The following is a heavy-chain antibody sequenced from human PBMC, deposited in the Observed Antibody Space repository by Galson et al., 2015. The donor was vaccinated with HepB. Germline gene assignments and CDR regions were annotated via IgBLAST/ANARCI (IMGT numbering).Heavy chain of an antibody. CDR2: ISWNSGSI. V-gene: IGHV3-9*01. J-gene: IGHJ6*03. CDR1: GFTFDDYA. Sequence: SLRLSCAASGFTFDDYAMHWVRQAPGKGLEWVSGISWNSGSIGYADSVKGRFTISRDNAKNSLYLQMNSLRAEDTALYYCAKDIRAVAGTMDVWGKGTTVTVSS. CDR3: AKDIRAVAGTMDV. D-gene: IGHD6-19*01.